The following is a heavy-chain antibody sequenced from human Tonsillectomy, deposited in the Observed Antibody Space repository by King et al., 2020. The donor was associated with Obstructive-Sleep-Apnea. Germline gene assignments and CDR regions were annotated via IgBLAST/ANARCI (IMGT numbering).Heavy chain of an antibody. J-gene: IGHJ4*02. CDR1: GFNFSSYG. Sequence: VQLVESGGGVVQPGRSLSLSCAASGFNFSSYGMHWVRQAPGKGLEWVGLISYDGSNEYHVDSVKGRFTISRDNSKKMLYLKMNSLRPEDTAVYYCAKDWGPKCGGGTCSLGYWGQGALVTVSS. V-gene: IGHV3-30*18. CDR2: ISYDGSNE. D-gene: IGHD2-21*01. CDR3: AKDWGPKCGGGTCSLGY.